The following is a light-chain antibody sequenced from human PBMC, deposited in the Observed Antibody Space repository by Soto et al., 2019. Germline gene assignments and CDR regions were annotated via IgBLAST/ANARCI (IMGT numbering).Light chain of an antibody. J-gene: IGLJ2*01. Sequence: QLVLTQSPSASASLGASVKLTCTLSSGHSNYAIAWHQQQSEKGPRYLMKLNSDGSHSKGDGIPDPFSGSSSGAERYLTISSHQSEDEADYYCQTWGSGIVVFGGGNKLTVL. CDR3: QTWGSGIVV. CDR2: LNSDGSH. CDR1: SGHSNYA. V-gene: IGLV4-69*01.